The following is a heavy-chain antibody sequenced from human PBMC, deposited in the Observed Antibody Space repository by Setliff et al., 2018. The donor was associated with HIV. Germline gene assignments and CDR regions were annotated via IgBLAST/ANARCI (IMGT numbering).Heavy chain of an antibody. V-gene: IGHV3-7*01. CDR1: GFTFSIYW. J-gene: IGHJ4*02. Sequence: GESLRLSCVVSGFTFSIYWMSWVRQAPGKGLEWVANIKQDGSDKYYVDSVKGRFTISRDNAKNSLYLQMNSLRAEDTAVYYCARVVAVPAAWGYYFDYWGQGTLVTVSS. D-gene: IGHD2-2*01. CDR2: IKQDGSDK. CDR3: ARVVAVPAAWGYYFDY.